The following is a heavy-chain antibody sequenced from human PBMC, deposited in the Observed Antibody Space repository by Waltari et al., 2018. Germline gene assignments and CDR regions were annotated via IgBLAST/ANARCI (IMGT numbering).Heavy chain of an antibody. CDR1: GFAFSDHY. J-gene: IGHJ4*02. CDR2: TKNRRNYYTT. Sequence: EVHLVESGGGLVQPGGSIRLSCAPSGFAFSDHYIDWVRQAPGKGLEWVGRTKNRRNYYTTEYAASVRGRFTILRDDSRNSVYLQMNSLKPEDTAVYYCARWDSGSCGDWGQGTLVTVSS. CDR3: ARWDSGSCGD. D-gene: IGHD1-26*01. V-gene: IGHV3-72*01.